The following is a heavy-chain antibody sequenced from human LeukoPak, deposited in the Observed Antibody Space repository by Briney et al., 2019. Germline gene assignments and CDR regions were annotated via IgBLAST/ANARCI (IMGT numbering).Heavy chain of an antibody. CDR3: ARGSHRGYCTTSDCYTVDY. J-gene: IGHJ4*02. D-gene: IGHD2-8*01. Sequence: ASVKVSCKAARYTFSSYDINWVRQAPGQGLEWMGWMNPDSGNTGYAQKFQGRVTMTRNISISTAYMELGGLSSDDTAVYFCARGSHRGYCTTSDCYTVDYWGQGTLVSVSS. CDR1: RYTFSSYD. V-gene: IGHV1-8*01. CDR2: MNPDSGNT.